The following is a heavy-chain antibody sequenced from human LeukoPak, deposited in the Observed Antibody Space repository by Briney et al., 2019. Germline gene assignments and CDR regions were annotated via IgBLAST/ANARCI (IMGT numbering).Heavy chain of an antibody. CDR1: GFIFSSYE. Sequence: GGSLRLSCAASGFIFSSYEMNWVRQAPGKGLEWISYISSSGSTIYYAESVKGRFTISRDNAKNSLYLQMNSLRAEDTAVYYCAYTAMANFDYWGQGTLVTVSS. J-gene: IGHJ4*02. V-gene: IGHV3-48*03. CDR2: ISSSGSTI. CDR3: AYTAMANFDY. D-gene: IGHD5-18*01.